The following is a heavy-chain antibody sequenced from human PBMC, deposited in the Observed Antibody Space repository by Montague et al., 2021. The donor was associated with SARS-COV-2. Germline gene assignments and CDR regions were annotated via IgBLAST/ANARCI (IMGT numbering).Heavy chain of an antibody. D-gene: IGHD3-10*01. CDR1: GGSISSYY. J-gene: IGHJ3*02. CDR2: IYYSGST. CDR3: ARDPPVLVTMVQAFDI. V-gene: IGHV4-59*12. Sequence: SETLSLTCTVSGGSISSYYWSWIRQPPGKGLEWIGYIYYSGSTNYNPSLKSRVTISVDTSKNQFSLKLSSVTAADTAVYYCARDPPVLVTMVQAFDIWGQGTMVTVSS.